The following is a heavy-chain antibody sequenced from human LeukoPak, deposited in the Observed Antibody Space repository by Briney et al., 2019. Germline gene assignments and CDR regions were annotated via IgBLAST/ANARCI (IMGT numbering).Heavy chain of an antibody. CDR2: ISYDGSNK. Sequence: GRSLRLSCAASGFTFSSYAMLWVRQAPGKGLEWVAVISYDGSNKYYADSVKGRFTISRDNSKNTLYLQMNSLRAEDTAVYYCARESGSGWYLGYWGQGTLVTVSS. V-gene: IGHV3-30-3*01. CDR1: GFTFSSYA. J-gene: IGHJ4*02. D-gene: IGHD6-19*01. CDR3: ARESGSGWYLGY.